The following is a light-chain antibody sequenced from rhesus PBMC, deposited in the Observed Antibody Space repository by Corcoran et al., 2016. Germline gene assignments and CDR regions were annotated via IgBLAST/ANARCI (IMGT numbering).Light chain of an antibody. CDR1: QSVSSY. CDR3: LQSSNWPLT. Sequence: EIVMTQSPATLALSPGERATLSCRASQSVSSYLAWYQQKPGQAPRLLIYGASSRAPGIPHRFSGRGAGTDFTLTISSLEPEDVGLYFCLQSSNWPLTFGGGTKVEIK. CDR2: GAS. V-gene: IGKV3-24*04. J-gene: IGKJ4*01.